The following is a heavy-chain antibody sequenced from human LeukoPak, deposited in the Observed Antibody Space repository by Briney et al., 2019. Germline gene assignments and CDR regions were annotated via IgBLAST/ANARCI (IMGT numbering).Heavy chain of an antibody. CDR3: AKGWHSGGYCSGGSCYSFDY. V-gene: IGHV3-30*02. D-gene: IGHD2-15*01. J-gene: IGHJ4*02. CDR1: GFTYSNYG. CDR2: IRYDERSK. Sequence: PGGSLRLSCASSGFTYSNYGMHWVRQAPGKGREWGAFIRYDERSKYYAESVRGRFTIYRHNSKNTVFLQINSLRSEDTAVYYGAKGWHSGGYCSGGSCYSFDYRGQGMLVTVSS.